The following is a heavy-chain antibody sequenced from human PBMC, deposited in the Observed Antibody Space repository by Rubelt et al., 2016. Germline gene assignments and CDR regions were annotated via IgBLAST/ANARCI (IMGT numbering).Heavy chain of an antibody. CDR2: ITGSDGST. V-gene: IGHV3-23*01. Sequence: GGSLRLSCAASGFTFSDYAMNWVRQAPGKGLQWVSGITGSDGSTYYAGSVKGRFTISRDNSKNTLYLQMNSLRAEDTAVYYCAKTEVTTGYYYYYGMDVWGQGTTVTVSS. J-gene: IGHJ6*02. CDR3: AKTEVTTGYYYYYGMDV. CDR1: GFTFSDYA. D-gene: IGHD4-11*01.